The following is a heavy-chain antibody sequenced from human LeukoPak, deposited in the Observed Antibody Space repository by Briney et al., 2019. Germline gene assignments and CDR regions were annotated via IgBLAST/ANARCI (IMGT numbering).Heavy chain of an antibody. V-gene: IGHV3-30*02. CDR1: GFPFNAYN. J-gene: IGHJ4*02. CDR3: AKDGGRYRFDF. Sequence: GSLRLSCTAPGFPFNAYNIHWIRQAPGRGLEWVSFIRNDETEIHYADFAKGRFTISRERSKNSVYLQMNSLRPDDTALYYCAKDGGRYRFDFWGQGTMVTVSS. CDR2: IRNDETEI. D-gene: IGHD3-16*02.